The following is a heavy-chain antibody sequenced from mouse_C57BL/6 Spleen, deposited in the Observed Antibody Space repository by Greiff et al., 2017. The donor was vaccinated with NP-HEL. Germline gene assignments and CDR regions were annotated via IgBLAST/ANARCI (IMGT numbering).Heavy chain of an antibody. J-gene: IGHJ3*01. V-gene: IGHV1-80*01. CDR2: IYPGDGDT. CDR1: GYAFSSYW. D-gene: IGHD1-1*01. CDR3: ARRGYYGSSSFAY. Sequence: VQLVESGAELVKPGASVKISCKASGYAFSSYWMNWVKQRPGKGLEWIGQIYPGDGDTNYNGKFKGKSTLTADKSSSTAYMQLSSLTSEDSAVYFCARRGYYGSSSFAYWGQGTLVTVSA.